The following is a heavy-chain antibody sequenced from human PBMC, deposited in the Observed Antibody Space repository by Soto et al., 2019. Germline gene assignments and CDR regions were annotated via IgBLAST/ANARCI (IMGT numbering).Heavy chain of an antibody. Sequence: QVTLKESGPVLVKPTETLTLTCTVSGFSLSNARMGVSWIRQPPGKALEWLAHMLSNDAKSYSTSLKSRLATSKDTAKRQVVLMRPHIARVDTATYYCALIAGRDIDYWGQGPLVPVSS. D-gene: IGHD2-15*01. J-gene: IGHJ4*02. CDR3: ALIAGRDIDY. V-gene: IGHV2-26*01. CDR1: GFSLSNARMG. CDR2: MLSNDAK.